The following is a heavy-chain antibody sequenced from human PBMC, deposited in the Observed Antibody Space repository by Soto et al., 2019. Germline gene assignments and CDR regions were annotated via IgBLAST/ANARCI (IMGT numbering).Heavy chain of an antibody. J-gene: IGHJ5*02. D-gene: IGHD4-17*01. CDR2: IIPIFGTA. Sequence: SVKVSCKASGGTFSSYAISWVRQAPGQGLEWMGGIIPIFGTANYAQKFQGRATITADESTSTAYMELSSLRSEDTAVYYCARDLGDYVNWFDPWGQGTLVTVSS. V-gene: IGHV1-69*13. CDR3: ARDLGDYVNWFDP. CDR1: GGTFSSYA.